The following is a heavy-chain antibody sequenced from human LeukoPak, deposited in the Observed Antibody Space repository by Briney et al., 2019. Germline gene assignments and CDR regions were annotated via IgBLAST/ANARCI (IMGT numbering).Heavy chain of an antibody. D-gene: IGHD6-19*01. CDR2: IIPIFGTA. Sequence: GASVKVSCKAAGGTFSSYAISWVGQAPGQGLEGWGGIIPIFGTANYAQKFQGRITITADESTSTAYMELSSLRSEDTAVYYCARDSGAVAGKGFDYWGQGTLVTVSS. CDR1: GGTFSSYA. CDR3: ARDSGAVAGKGFDY. J-gene: IGHJ4*02. V-gene: IGHV1-69*13.